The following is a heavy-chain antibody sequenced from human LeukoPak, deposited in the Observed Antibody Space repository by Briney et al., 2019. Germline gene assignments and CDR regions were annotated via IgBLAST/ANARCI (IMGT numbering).Heavy chain of an antibody. CDR3: AKWGILTGYGEFDY. D-gene: IGHD3-9*01. CDR1: GFTFSSYA. J-gene: IGHJ4*02. CDR2: ISGSGGST. Sequence: PGGSLRLSCAASGFTFSSYAMSWVRQAPGKGLEWVSAISGSGGSTNYADSVKGRFTISRDNSKNTLYLQMNSLRAEDTAVYYCAKWGILTGYGEFDYWGQGTLVTVSS. V-gene: IGHV3-23*01.